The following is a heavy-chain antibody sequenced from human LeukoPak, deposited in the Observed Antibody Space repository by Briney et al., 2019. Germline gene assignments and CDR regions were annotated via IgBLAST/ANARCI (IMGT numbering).Heavy chain of an antibody. V-gene: IGHV1-8*03. CDR3: AREGLDY. CDR1: GYTFTSYD. Sequence: ASVKVSCKASGYTFTSYDINWVRQATGQGLEWMGYTNPDSGNTGYAQKFQGRVTITTTTSISTAYMELSSLRSEDTAVYYCAREGLDYWGQGTLVTVSS. J-gene: IGHJ4*02. CDR2: TNPDSGNT.